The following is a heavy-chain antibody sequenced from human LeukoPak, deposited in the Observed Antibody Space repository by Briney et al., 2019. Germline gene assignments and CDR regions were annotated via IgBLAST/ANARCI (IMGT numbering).Heavy chain of an antibody. V-gene: IGHV3-21*01. CDR1: GFTFNTHT. J-gene: IGHJ4*02. CDR2: ISSSSAFE. Sequence: GGSLRLSCVASGFTFNTHTMKWVRQAPGKGLEWFSSISSSSAFEYYADSVKGRFTISRDDAKNSLYLQMNSLRAEDTAVYYCARDKRDFLTGDGHWGQGTLVTVSS. CDR3: ARDKRDFLTGDGH. D-gene: IGHD3-9*01.